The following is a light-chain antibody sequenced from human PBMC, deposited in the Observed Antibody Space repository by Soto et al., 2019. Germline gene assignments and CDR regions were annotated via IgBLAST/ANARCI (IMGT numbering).Light chain of an antibody. V-gene: IGKV1-33*01. Sequence: DIQMTQSPSSLSASVGDRVTITCQASQAINNYLNWYQQKPGKPPKLLIYDASNLEAGVPSRFCGGGSGTDFTFSITSLQPEDVATYYCQQYESLPPLFGPGTTVQIK. J-gene: IGKJ3*01. CDR3: QQYESLPPL. CDR2: DAS. CDR1: QAINNY.